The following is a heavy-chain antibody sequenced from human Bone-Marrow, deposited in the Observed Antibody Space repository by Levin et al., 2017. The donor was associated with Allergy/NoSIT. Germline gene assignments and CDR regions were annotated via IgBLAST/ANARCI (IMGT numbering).Heavy chain of an antibody. CDR2: MNPNSGNT. CDR1: GYTFTSYD. J-gene: IGHJ4*02. CDR3: ARFLYRGGADCSGGSCYSQTQDY. Sequence: ASVKVSCKASGYTFTSYDINWVRQATGQGLEWMGWMNPNSGNTGYAQKFQGRVTMTRNTSISTAYMELSSLRSEDTAVYYCARFLYRGGADCSGGSCYSQTQDYWGQGTLVTVSS. V-gene: IGHV1-8*01. D-gene: IGHD2-15*01.